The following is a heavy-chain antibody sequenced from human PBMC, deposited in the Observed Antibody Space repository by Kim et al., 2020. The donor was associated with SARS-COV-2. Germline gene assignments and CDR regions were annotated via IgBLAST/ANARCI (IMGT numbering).Heavy chain of an antibody. CDR1: GYTFTDYY. V-gene: IGHV1-46*01. D-gene: IGHD2-15*01. CDR3: ARDRTGKPATVYLDY. Sequence: ASVKVSCKASGYTFTDYYVHWVRRAPGQGLEWMGIINPSGGRTTYAQNFQGRVTMTKDTSTTTVYMELSSLRSEDTAVYYCARDRTGKPATVYLDYWGQGTLVTVSS. CDR2: INPSGGRT. J-gene: IGHJ4*02.